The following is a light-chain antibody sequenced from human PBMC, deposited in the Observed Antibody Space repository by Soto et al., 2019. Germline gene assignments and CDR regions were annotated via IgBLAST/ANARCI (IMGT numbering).Light chain of an antibody. CDR3: QQYSSPPLT. CDR1: QSVLYSSNNKNY. CDR2: WAS. J-gene: IGKJ1*01. Sequence: DIVMTQSPDSLTVSLGERATINCKSSQSVLYSSNNKNYLSWYQQKPGQPPKLLIYWASTRESGVPDRFSGSGSGTDFTLTISRLQAEDVAVYYCQQYSSPPLTFGQGTKVEIK. V-gene: IGKV4-1*01.